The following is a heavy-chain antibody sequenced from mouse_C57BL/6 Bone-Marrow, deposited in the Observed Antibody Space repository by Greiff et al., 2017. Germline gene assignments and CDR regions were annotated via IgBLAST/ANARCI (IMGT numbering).Heavy chain of an antibody. J-gene: IGHJ2*01. CDR1: GFTFTDYY. CDR3: ARYEATVVAFDY. D-gene: IGHD1-1*01. CDR2: IRNKANGYTT. V-gene: IGHV7-3*01. Sequence: EVQVVESGGGLVQPGGSLSLSCAASGFTFTDYYMSWVRQPPGKALEWLGFIRNKANGYTTEYSASVKGRFTISRDNSQSILYLQMNALRAEDSATYYCARYEATVVAFDYWGQGTTLTVSS.